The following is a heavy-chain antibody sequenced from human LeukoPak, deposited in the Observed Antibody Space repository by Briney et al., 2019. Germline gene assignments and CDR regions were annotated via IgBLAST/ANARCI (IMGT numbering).Heavy chain of an antibody. D-gene: IGHD3-22*01. V-gene: IGHV1-69*02. J-gene: IGHJ4*02. CDR2: IIPILGIA. Sequence: SVKVSCKASGGTFSSYTISWVRQAPGRGLELMGRIIPILGIANYAQKFQGRVTITADKSTSTAYMELSSLRSEDTAVYYCLHPSSGPSAVDYWGQGTLVTVSS. CDR3: LHPSSGPSAVDY. CDR1: GGTFSSYT.